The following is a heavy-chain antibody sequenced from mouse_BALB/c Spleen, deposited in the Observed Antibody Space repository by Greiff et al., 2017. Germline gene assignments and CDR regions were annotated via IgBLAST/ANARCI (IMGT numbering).Heavy chain of an antibody. Sequence: EVKLMESGGGLVQPGGSMKLSCVASGFTFSNYWMNWVRQSPEKGLEWVAEIRLKSNNYATHYAESVKGRFTISRDDSKSSVYLQMNNLRAEDTGIYYCHYDYGAMDYWGQGTSVTVSS. V-gene: IGHV6-6*02. CDR1: GFTFSNYW. CDR2: IRLKSNNYAT. J-gene: IGHJ4*01. CDR3: HYDYGAMDY. D-gene: IGHD2-4*01.